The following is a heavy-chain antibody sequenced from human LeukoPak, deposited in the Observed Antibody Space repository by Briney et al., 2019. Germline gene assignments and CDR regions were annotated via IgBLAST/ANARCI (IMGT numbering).Heavy chain of an antibody. CDR2: TSGSGGST. J-gene: IGHJ4*02. D-gene: IGHD3-22*01. V-gene: IGHV3-23*01. Sequence: PGGSLRLSCAASGFTFSSYAMSWVRQAPGKGLEWVSATSGSGGSTYYADSVKGRFTISRDNSKNTLYLQMNSLRAEDTAVYYCAKSFYCYDSSGYSKGDYWGQGTLVTVSS. CDR1: GFTFSSYA. CDR3: AKSFYCYDSSGYSKGDY.